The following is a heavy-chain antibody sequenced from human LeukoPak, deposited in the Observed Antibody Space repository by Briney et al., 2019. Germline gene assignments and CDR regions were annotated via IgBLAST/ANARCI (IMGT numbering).Heavy chain of an antibody. CDR1: GFTFSHYW. V-gene: IGHV3-7*01. CDR3: ARIGWPSNGGWYFGQ. J-gene: IGHJ4*02. D-gene: IGHD6-19*01. Sequence: EGSLRLSCAGSGFTFSHYWMSWVRQAPGKGLEWVANIRQDGSARSYVDSVKGRFTISRNNAKDSLFLQLDSLRADDTAVYYCARIGWPSNGGWYFGQWGQGTLVTVSS. CDR2: IRQDGSAR.